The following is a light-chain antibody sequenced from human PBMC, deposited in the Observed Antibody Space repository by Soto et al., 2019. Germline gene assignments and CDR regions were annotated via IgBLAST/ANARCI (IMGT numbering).Light chain of an antibody. CDR3: SSYTSSSTLV. CDR2: EVS. CDR1: SSDVGGYNY. Sequence: LTQPHSVSESPGQSITISCTGSSSDVGGYNYVSWYQQHPGKAPKLMIYEVSNRPSGISNRFSGSKSGNTASLTLSGLQAEDEADYYCSSYTSSSTLVFGGGTKLTVL. J-gene: IGLJ2*01. V-gene: IGLV2-14*01.